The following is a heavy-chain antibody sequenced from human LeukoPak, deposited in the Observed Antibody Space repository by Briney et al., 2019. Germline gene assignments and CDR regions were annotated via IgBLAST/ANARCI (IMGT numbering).Heavy chain of an antibody. D-gene: IGHD6-13*01. Sequence: QPGGSLRLSCAASGFTFSGYWMSWVRQAPGKGLEWVANINQDGSEKYYVDSVKGRFTISRDNAKNSLFLQMGSLRVEDTAVYYCARESTAGYNSSWYGFWNWGQGTLVSVSS. J-gene: IGHJ1*01. CDR1: GFTFSGYW. CDR3: ARESTAGYNSSWYGFWN. V-gene: IGHV3-7*01. CDR2: INQDGSEK.